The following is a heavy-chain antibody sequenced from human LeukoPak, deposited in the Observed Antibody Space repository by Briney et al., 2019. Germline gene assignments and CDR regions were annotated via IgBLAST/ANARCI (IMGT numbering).Heavy chain of an antibody. Sequence: EASVKVSCKVSGYTLTELSMHWVRQAPGKGLEWMGGFDPEDGETIYAQKFQGRVTMTEDTSTDTAYMELSSLRSEDTAVYYCARELGCSSTSCSGRYGMDVWGKGTTVTVSS. CDR2: FDPEDGET. V-gene: IGHV1-24*01. D-gene: IGHD2-2*01. CDR1: GYTLTELS. CDR3: ARELGCSSTSCSGRYGMDV. J-gene: IGHJ6*04.